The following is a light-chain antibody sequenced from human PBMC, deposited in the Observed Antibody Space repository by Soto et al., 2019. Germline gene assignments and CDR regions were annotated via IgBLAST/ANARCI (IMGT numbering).Light chain of an antibody. CDR1: HSVSSSY. J-gene: IGKJ1*01. V-gene: IGKV3-20*01. Sequence: EIVLTQSPGTLSLSPGERATLSCRASHSVSSSYLAWYQQKPGLAPRLLIYGASSRATGIPDRFSGSESGTDFTLTISRLEPEDFAVYYCQQYGSSPWTFGQGTKVEIK. CDR2: GAS. CDR3: QQYGSSPWT.